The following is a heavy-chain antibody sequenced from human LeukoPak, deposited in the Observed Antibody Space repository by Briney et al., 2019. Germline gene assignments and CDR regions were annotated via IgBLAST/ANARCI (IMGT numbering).Heavy chain of an antibody. D-gene: IGHD4-17*01. J-gene: IGHJ4*02. CDR2: ISYDGSNK. V-gene: IGHV3-30*18. CDR3: AKDPSYYGDNYFFDY. Sequence: WVRQAPGKGLEWVAVISYDGSNKYYADSVKGRFTISRDNSENTLYLQMNSLRAEDTAVYYCAKDPSYYGDNYFFDYWGQGTLVTVSS.